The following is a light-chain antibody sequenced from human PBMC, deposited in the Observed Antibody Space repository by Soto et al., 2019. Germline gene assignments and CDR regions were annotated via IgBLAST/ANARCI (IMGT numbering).Light chain of an antibody. CDR2: AAS. CDR1: QSVGSN. CDR3: QQYNNWPPLT. J-gene: IGKJ4*01. V-gene: IGKV3-15*01. Sequence: EIVMTQSPGTLSVSPGERATLSCRASQSVGSNVAWYQHKPGQAPRLLIYAASTRATGLPARFSGSGSGTEFTLTISSLQSEDFAVYYCQQYNNWPPLTFGGGTKLEIK.